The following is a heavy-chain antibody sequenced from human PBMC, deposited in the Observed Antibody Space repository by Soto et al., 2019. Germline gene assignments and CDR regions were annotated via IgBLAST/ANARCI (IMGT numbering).Heavy chain of an antibody. CDR2: ISWDSGRR. D-gene: IGHD1-26*01. J-gene: IGHJ4*02. V-gene: IGHV3-9*01. CDR3: AKGGSYTV. CDR1: GFTFDDYA. Sequence: EMQLVESGGGLVQPGRSLRLSCAASGFTFDDYAMHWVRQAPGKGLEWVSGISWDSGRRGYAASVKGRFTISRDNAKNSLYLQMNGLSAEDTALYYCAKGGSYTVWGQGTLVTVSP.